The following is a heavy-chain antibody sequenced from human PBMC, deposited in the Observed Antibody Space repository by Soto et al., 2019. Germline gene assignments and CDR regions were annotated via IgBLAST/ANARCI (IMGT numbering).Heavy chain of an antibody. V-gene: IGHV4-34*01. J-gene: IGHJ5*02. Sequence: SETLSLTCAVYGGSFSGYYWRWIRQPPGKGLEWSGEINHSGSTNYNPSLKSRVTISVDTSKNQFSLKLSSVTAADTAVYYCARVYGFWSGYYLTYDWFDPWGQGTLVTVSS. CDR1: GGSFSGYY. CDR3: ARVYGFWSGYYLTYDWFDP. D-gene: IGHD3-3*01. CDR2: INHSGST.